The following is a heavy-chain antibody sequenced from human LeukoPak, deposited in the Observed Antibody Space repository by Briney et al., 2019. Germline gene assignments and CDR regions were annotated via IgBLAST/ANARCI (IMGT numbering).Heavy chain of an antibody. CDR2: LSSSSTYI. V-gene: IGHV3-21*01. CDR3: ARYYDLLSGYTRPFDC. CDR1: GFSFSSYS. J-gene: IGHJ4*02. Sequence: GGSPRLSCAASGFSFSSYSMNWVRQAPGKGLEWVSSLSSSSTYIYYADSVKGRFTISRDNAKNSLYLQMDSLRAEDTAVYYCARYYDLLSGYTRPFDCWGQGTLVTVSP. D-gene: IGHD3-3*01.